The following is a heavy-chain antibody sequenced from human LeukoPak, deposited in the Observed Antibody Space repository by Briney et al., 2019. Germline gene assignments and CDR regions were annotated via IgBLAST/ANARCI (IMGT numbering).Heavy chain of an antibody. Sequence: PGGSLRLSCAASGFTFSSYGMHWVRQAPGKGLEWVAVISYDGSNKYYADSVKGRFTISRDNSKNTLYLQMNSLRAEDTAVYYCAKGSSRGGFDIWGQGTMVTVSS. J-gene: IGHJ3*02. D-gene: IGHD6-13*01. CDR3: AKGSSRGGFDI. V-gene: IGHV3-30*18. CDR2: ISYDGSNK. CDR1: GFTFSSYG.